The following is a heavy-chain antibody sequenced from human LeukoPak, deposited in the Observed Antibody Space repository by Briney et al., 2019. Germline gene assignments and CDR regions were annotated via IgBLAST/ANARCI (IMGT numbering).Heavy chain of an antibody. CDR2: IHYSETT. CDR3: ARGPTYQPIDF. J-gene: IGHJ4*02. D-gene: IGHD2-2*01. V-gene: IGHV4-59*05. Sequence: SETLSLTCTVSGGSISSYYWSWIRQPPGKGLEWIASIHYSETTYYNPSLKSRVTISVDTSKNHFSLKLSSVTAADTAVYYCARGPTYQPIDFWGQGTLVTVSS. CDR1: GGSISSYY.